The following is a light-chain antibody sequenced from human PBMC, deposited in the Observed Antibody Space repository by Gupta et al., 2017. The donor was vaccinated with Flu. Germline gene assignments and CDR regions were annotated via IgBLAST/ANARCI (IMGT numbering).Light chain of an antibody. Sequence: LSPGERATLSCRASQTVTTYLAWYQQKIGQAPRLLIYDASIRATGTPARFSGSGSATDFTLTISRLEPEDFAVYYCQQRDNWPITFGQGTLLEIK. CDR1: QTVTTY. CDR3: QQRDNWPIT. J-gene: IGKJ5*01. CDR2: DAS. V-gene: IGKV3-11*01.